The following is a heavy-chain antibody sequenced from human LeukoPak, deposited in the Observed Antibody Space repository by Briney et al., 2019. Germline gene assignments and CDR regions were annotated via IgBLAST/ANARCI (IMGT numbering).Heavy chain of an antibody. Sequence: GESLKISCKGSGYSFTSYWIGWVRQMPGKGLEWMGIIYPGDSDTRYSPPFQGQVTISADKSISTAYLQWSSLKASDTAMYYCARQQRYFDWLSSYDYWGQGTLVTVSS. V-gene: IGHV5-51*01. CDR1: GYSFTSYW. J-gene: IGHJ4*02. CDR2: IYPGDSDT. CDR3: ARQQRYFDWLSSYDY. D-gene: IGHD3-9*01.